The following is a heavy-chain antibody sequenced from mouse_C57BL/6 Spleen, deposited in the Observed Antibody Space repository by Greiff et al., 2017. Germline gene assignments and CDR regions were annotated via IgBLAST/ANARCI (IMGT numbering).Heavy chain of an antibody. V-gene: IGHV1-15*01. CDR2: IDPETGGT. CDR1: GYTFTDYE. Sequence: VQLQQSGAELVRPGASVTLSCKASGYTFTDYEMHWVKQTPVHGLEWIGAIDPETGGTAYNQKFKGKAILTADKSSSTAYMDLRSLTSEDSAIYYCARDYYGSSYCAMDYWGQGTSVTVSS. D-gene: IGHD1-1*01. CDR3: ARDYYGSSYCAMDY. J-gene: IGHJ4*01.